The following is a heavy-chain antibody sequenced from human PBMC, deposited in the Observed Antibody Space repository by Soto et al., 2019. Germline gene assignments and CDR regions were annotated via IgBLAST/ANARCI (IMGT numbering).Heavy chain of an antibody. J-gene: IGHJ6*02. V-gene: IGHV4-30-4*01. CDR1: GGSISSGDYY. CDR2: IYYSGST. D-gene: IGHD3-22*01. Sequence: SETLSLTCTVSGGSISSGDYYWSWIRQPPGKGLEWIGYIYYSGSTYYNPSLKSRVTISVDTSKNQFSLKLSSVTAADTAVYYCARGYYHDSSGYSNPQDVWGQGTTVTVSS. CDR3: ARGYYHDSSGYSNPQDV.